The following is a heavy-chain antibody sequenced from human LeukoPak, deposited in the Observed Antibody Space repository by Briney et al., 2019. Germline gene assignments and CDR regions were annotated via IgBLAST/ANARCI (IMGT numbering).Heavy chain of an antibody. CDR3: ARARYSSGWYYFDY. V-gene: IGHV1-2*02. Sequence: ASVKVSCKASGYTFTGYYMHWVRQAPGQGLEWMGWINTNSGGTNYAQKFQGRVTMTRDTSISTAYMELSRLRSDDTAVYYCARARYSSGWYYFDYWGQGTLVTVSS. CDR1: GYTFTGYY. D-gene: IGHD6-19*01. CDR2: INTNSGGT. J-gene: IGHJ4*02.